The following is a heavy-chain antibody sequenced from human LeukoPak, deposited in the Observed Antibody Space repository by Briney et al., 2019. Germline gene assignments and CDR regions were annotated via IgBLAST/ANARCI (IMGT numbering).Heavy chain of an antibody. D-gene: IGHD4-17*01. Sequence: GRSLRLSCAASGFTVSSNYMSWVRQAPGKGLEWVSVIYSGGSTYYADSVKGRFTISRDNSKNTLYLQMNSLRAEDTAVYYCARRSDYGDYGYYFDYWGQGTLVTVSS. CDR1: GFTVSSNY. CDR3: ARRSDYGDYGYYFDY. J-gene: IGHJ4*02. CDR2: IYSGGST. V-gene: IGHV3-53*01.